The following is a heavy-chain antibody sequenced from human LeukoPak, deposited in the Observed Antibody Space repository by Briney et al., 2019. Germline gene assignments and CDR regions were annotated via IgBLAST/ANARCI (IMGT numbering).Heavy chain of an antibody. J-gene: IGHJ4*02. V-gene: IGHV4-59*08. CDR2: IYYSGST. CDR3: ARHLRGEQQLSGFDY. Sequence: SETLSLTCTVSGGSISSYYWSWIRQPPGKGLEWIGYIYYSGSTKYNPSLRSRVTISADTSKNQFSLKLSSVTAADTAVYYCARHLRGEQQLSGFDYWGQGTPVTVSS. D-gene: IGHD6-13*01. CDR1: GGSISSYY.